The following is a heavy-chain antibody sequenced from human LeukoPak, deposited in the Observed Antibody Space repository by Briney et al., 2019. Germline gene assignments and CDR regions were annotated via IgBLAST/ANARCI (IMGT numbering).Heavy chain of an antibody. D-gene: IGHD2-15*01. V-gene: IGHV3-23*05. CDR1: GFTFSSYA. CDR2: IKTSGST. Sequence: GGSLRLSCAASGFTFSSYAMSWVRQAPGKGLEWVSSIKTSGSTDYADSVKGRFTISRDNSKNMVYLQMNSLRADDTAVYYCAKSVVVITFRFDDWGQGALVTVSS. J-gene: IGHJ4*02. CDR3: AKSVVVITFRFDD.